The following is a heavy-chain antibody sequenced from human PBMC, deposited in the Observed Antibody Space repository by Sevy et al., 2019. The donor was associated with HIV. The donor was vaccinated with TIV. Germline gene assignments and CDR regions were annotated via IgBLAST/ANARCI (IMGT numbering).Heavy chain of an antibody. CDR2: INPNSGGT. CDR1: GYTFTGYY. CDR3: ARDYGPTVAGTIDY. Sequence: ASVKVSCKASGYTFTGYYMHWVRQAPGQGLEWMGWINPNSGGTNYAQKFQGRVTMTRDTSISTAYMELSRLRSDDTAVYYCARDYGPTVAGTIDYWGQRTLVTVSS. D-gene: IGHD6-19*01. V-gene: IGHV1-2*02. J-gene: IGHJ4*02.